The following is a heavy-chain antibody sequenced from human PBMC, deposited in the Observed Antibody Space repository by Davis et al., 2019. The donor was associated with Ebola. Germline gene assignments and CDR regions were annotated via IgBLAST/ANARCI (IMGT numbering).Heavy chain of an antibody. Sequence: MPSETLSLTCTVAGGERSSDYWSWIRQPPGKGLEWIGYIYYSGSTNYNPSLKSRVTISVDTSKNQFSLKLSSVTAADTAVYYCARTDYDFWSGYYTDNWFDPWGQGTLVTVSS. V-gene: IGHV4-59*01. J-gene: IGHJ5*02. D-gene: IGHD3-3*01. CDR3: ARTDYDFWSGYYTDNWFDP. CDR2: IYYSGST. CDR1: GGERSSDY.